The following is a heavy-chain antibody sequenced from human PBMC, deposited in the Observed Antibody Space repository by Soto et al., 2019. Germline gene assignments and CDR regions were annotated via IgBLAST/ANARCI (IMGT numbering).Heavy chain of an antibody. CDR1: GFTFSSYG. CDR2: IWYDGSNK. Sequence: QVQLVESGGGVVQPGRSLRLSCAASGFTFSSYGMHWVRQAPGKGLEWVAVIWYDGSNKYYADSVKGRFTISRDNSKNTLYLQMNSLRAEDTAVYYCAKGIYCSSTSCRIYYYYGMDVWGQGTTVTVSS. CDR3: AKGIYCSSTSCRIYYYYGMDV. J-gene: IGHJ6*02. D-gene: IGHD2-2*01. V-gene: IGHV3-33*06.